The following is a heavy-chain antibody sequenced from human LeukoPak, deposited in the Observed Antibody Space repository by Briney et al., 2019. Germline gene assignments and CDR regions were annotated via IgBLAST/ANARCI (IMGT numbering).Heavy chain of an antibody. CDR1: GYTLTELS. CDR3: ATVASMVRGAYCMDV. CDR2: FDPEDGET. V-gene: IGHV1-24*01. J-gene: IGHJ6*03. D-gene: IGHD3-10*01. Sequence: ASVKVSCKVSGYTLTELSMHWVRQAPGKGLEWMGGFDPEDGETIYAQKFQGRVTMTEDTSTDTAYMELSSLRSEDTAVYYCATVASMVRGAYCMDVGGKGTTVTVSS.